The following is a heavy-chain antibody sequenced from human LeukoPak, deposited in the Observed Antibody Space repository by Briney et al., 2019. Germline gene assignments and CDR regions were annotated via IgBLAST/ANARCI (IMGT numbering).Heavy chain of an antibody. V-gene: IGHV4-31*03. D-gene: IGHD3-22*01. Sequence: KTSETLSLTCTVSGGSISSGGYYWSWIRQHPGKGLEWIGCIYYSGSTYYNPSLKSRVTISIDTSKNQFSLKLSSVTAADTAVYYCARTVYYDSSGYHYYFDYWGQGTLVTVSS. CDR2: IYYSGST. CDR3: ARTVYYDSSGYHYYFDY. J-gene: IGHJ4*02. CDR1: GGSISSGGYY.